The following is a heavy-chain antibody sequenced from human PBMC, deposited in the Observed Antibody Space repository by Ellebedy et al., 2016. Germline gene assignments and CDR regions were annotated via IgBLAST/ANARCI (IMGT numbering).Heavy chain of an antibody. V-gene: IGHV3-49*03. J-gene: IGHJ5*02. CDR1: GFTFGDYA. CDR3: TRALPITMVRGVYRARPWFDP. D-gene: IGHD3-10*01. CDR2: IRSKAYGGTT. Sequence: GGSLRLXCTASGFTFGDYAMSWFRQAPGKGLEWVGFIRSKAYGGTTEYAASVKGRFTISRDDSKSIAYLQMNSLKTEDTAVYYCTRALPITMVRGVYRARPWFDPWGQGTLVTVSS.